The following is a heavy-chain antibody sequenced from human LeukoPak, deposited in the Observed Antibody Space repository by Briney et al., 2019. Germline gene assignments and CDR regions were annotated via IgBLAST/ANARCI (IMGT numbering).Heavy chain of an antibody. CDR3: ARGPYYDSWSGAGY. D-gene: IGHD3-3*01. CDR1: GYTFTSYG. Sequence: ASVKVSCKASGYTFTSYGISWVRQAPGQGLEWMGWISAYSGDTNYAQKFQGRATMTTDTSTSTAYMELRSLRSDDTAVYYCARGPYYDSWSGAGYWGQGTLVTVSS. J-gene: IGHJ4*02. CDR2: ISAYSGDT. V-gene: IGHV1-18*01.